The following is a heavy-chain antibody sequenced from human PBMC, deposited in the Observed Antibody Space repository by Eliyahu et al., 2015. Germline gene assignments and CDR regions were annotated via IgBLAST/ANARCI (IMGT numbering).Heavy chain of an antibody. D-gene: IGHD5-12*01. CDR1: GXXISSXSYY. Sequence: QLQLQESGPGXVKPSETLSLTCTVXGXXISSXSYYWGWIRQPPGKGLEWIGSIYYSGXTYYNPSLKSRVTISVDTSKNQFSLKLSSVTAADTAVYYCASQTRGAYSGYDYAVFDYWGQGTLVTVSS. CDR3: ASQTRGAYSGYDYAVFDY. V-gene: IGHV4-39*01. J-gene: IGHJ4*02. CDR2: IYYSGXT.